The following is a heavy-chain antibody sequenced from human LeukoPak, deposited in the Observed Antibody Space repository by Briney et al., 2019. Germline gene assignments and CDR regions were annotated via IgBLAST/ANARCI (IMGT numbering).Heavy chain of an antibody. CDR1: SGSISSSSLY. CDR3: ARVFDF. J-gene: IGHJ4*01. Sequence: SETLSLTCTVSSGSISSSSLYWGWFRQPPGQGLEWLASIHSSGGTHYTPALKSRLIISRDTSKNQFSLSLTSVTAADTAIYYCARVFDFWGHGTLVTVSS. V-gene: IGHV4-39*07. CDR2: IHSSGGT.